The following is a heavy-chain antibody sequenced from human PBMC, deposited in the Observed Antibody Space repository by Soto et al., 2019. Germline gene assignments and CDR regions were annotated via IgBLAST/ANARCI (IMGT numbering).Heavy chain of an antibody. Sequence: GGSLRLSCAASGFTFSSYAMRWVRQAPGKGLEWVAVISYDGSNKYYADSVKGRFTISRDNSKNTLYLQMNSLRAEDTAVYYCARDHGSSGYNTFPNDYWGQGTLVTVSS. CDR1: GFTFSSYA. D-gene: IGHD3-22*01. J-gene: IGHJ4*02. V-gene: IGHV3-30-3*01. CDR2: ISYDGSNK. CDR3: ARDHGSSGYNTFPNDY.